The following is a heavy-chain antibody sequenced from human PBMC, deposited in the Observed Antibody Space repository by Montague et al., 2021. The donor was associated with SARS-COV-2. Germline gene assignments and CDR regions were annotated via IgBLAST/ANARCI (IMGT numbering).Heavy chain of an antibody. CDR3: AREKGGSYSGRRYYYYYYMDV. D-gene: IGHD1-26*01. V-gene: IGHV4-34*01. CDR1: GGSFSGYY. CDR2: INNSGST. Sequence: SETLSLTCAVYGGSFSGYYWTWIRQPPGKGLEWNAEINNSGSTNYNPSLKSRVTISVDTSKNQFSLKLHSVTAADTAVYYCAREKGGSYSGRRYYYYYYMDVWGKGTTVTVSS. J-gene: IGHJ6*03.